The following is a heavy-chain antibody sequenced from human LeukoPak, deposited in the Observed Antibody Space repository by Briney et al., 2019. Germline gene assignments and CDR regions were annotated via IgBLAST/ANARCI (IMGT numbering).Heavy chain of an antibody. D-gene: IGHD4-23*01. Sequence: GGSLRLSCAAPGFTFSSYSMNWVRQAPGKGLEWVSYISSSSSTIYHADSVKGRFTISRDNAKNSLYLQMNSLRAEDTAVYYCARVNQITVDYYYYYYMDVWGKGTTVTVSS. CDR1: GFTFSSYS. CDR3: ARVNQITVDYYYYYYMDV. J-gene: IGHJ6*03. V-gene: IGHV3-48*01. CDR2: ISSSSSTI.